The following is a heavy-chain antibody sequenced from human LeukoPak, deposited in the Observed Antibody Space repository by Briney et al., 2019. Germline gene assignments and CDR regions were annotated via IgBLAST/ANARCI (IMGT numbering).Heavy chain of an antibody. Sequence: PSETLSLTCTVSGGSIRSSYYYWGWIRQPPGKGLEWIGSIYDSGSTNYNPSLKSRVTISIDTSKNQFSLKLSSVTAADTAVYYCARRRERWLQLFGNWFDPWGQGTLVTVSS. D-gene: IGHD5-24*01. J-gene: IGHJ5*02. CDR2: IYDSGST. V-gene: IGHV4-39*07. CDR3: ARRRERWLQLFGNWFDP. CDR1: GGSIRSSYYY.